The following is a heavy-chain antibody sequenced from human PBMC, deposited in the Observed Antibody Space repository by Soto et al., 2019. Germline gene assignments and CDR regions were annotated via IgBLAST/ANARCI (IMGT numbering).Heavy chain of an antibody. CDR2: IYYSGST. J-gene: IGHJ3*02. CDR3: ARSSVVRDAFDI. CDR1: GGSISSGDYY. D-gene: IGHD2-2*01. Sequence: SETLSLTCTVSGGSISSGDYYWSWIRQPPGKVLEWIGYIYYSGSTYYNPSLKSRVTIXVXXSXNXFXLXXXSVTXADTALYYCARSSVVRDAFDIWGQGTMVTVSS. V-gene: IGHV4-30-4*01.